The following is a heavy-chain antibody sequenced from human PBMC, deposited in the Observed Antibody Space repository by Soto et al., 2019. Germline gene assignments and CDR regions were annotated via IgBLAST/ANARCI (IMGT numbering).Heavy chain of an antibody. Sequence: PSETLSLTCAVSGGSISSSNWWSWVRQPPGKGLEWIGEIYHSGSTNYNPSLKSRVTISVDKSKNQFSLKLSSVTAADTAVYYCARVLGGYDSGYYYGMDVWGQGTTVTVSS. V-gene: IGHV4-4*02. J-gene: IGHJ6*02. CDR2: IYHSGST. CDR3: ARVLGGYDSGYYYGMDV. CDR1: GGSISSSNW. D-gene: IGHD5-12*01.